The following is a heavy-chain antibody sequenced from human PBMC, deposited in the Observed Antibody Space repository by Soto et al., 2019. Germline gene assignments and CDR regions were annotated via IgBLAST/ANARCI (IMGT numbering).Heavy chain of an antibody. J-gene: IGHJ4*02. CDR1: GFTFSSYA. CDR3: ATLKRQTAITVILVVIPYLDY. CDR2: ISGSGGST. Sequence: GGSLRLSCAASGFTFSSYAMSWVRQSPGKGLEWVSSISGSGGSTRYADSVMGRFTISRDNSKNTLYLQMNSLTVEDTAIYYCATLKRQTAITVILVVIPYLDYWGQGALVTVSS. D-gene: IGHD3-22*01. V-gene: IGHV3-23*01.